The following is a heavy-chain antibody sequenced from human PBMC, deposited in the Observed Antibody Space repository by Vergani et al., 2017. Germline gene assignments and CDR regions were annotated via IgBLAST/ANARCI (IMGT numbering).Heavy chain of an antibody. CDR1: GYTLTELS. J-gene: IGHJ6*02. CDR2: FDPEDGET. CDR3: ARDRVVRGAYGMDV. V-gene: IGHV1-24*01. Sequence: QVQLVQSGAEVKKPGASVKVSCKVSGYTLTELSMHWVRQAPGKGLEWMGGFDPEDGETIYAQKFQGRVTITADKSTSTAYMELSSLRSEDTAVYYCARDRVVRGAYGMDVWGQGP. D-gene: IGHD3-10*01.